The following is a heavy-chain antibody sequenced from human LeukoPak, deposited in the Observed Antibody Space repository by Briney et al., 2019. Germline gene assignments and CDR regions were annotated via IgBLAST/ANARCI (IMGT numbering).Heavy chain of an antibody. V-gene: IGHV4-34*01. D-gene: IGHD2-2*01. CDR2: INHSGST. CDR1: GGSFSGYY. Sequence: SETLSLTCAVYGGSFSGYYWSWIRQPPGKGLEWIGEINHSGSTNYNPSLKSRVTISVDTSKNQFSLKLSSVTAADTAVYYCARGDIVVLPAASAAGGRFDPWGQGTLVTVSS. CDR3: ARGDIVVLPAASAAGGRFDP. J-gene: IGHJ5*02.